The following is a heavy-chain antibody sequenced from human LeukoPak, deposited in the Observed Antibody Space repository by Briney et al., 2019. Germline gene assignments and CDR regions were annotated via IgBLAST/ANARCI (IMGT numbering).Heavy chain of an antibody. CDR2: IYYTGST. V-gene: IGHV4-59*01. CDR3: ARNLIPEQLVLNF. CDR1: GGSISNYY. Sequence: PSETLSLTCTVSGGSISNYYWNWIRQPPGKGLEWIGYIYYTGSTNYNPSLKSRVTMSVETSQNQFSLNLRSVTPEDTAVYYCARNLIPEQLVLNFWGQGTLVTVSS. D-gene: IGHD6-13*01. J-gene: IGHJ4*02.